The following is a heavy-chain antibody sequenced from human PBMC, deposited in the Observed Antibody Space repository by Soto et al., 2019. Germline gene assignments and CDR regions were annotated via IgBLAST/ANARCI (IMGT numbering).Heavy chain of an antibody. CDR3: ARGHYYYDSSGYSNYYYGMDV. CDR1: GGAVRSGPFY. D-gene: IGHD3-22*01. Sequence: PSETPSLPRTVSGGAVRSGPFYWGGVRQPPGKGMGWIGYLYYSGSTYYNPSLKSRVTISVDTSKNQFSLKLSSVTTADTAVYYCARGHYYYDSSGYSNYYYGMDVWGQGTTVTVSS. J-gene: IGHJ6*02. V-gene: IGHV4-61*01. CDR2: LYYSGST.